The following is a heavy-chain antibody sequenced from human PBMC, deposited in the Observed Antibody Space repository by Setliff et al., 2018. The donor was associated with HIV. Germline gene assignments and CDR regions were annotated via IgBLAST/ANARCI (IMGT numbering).Heavy chain of an antibody. D-gene: IGHD2-21*01. CDR1: GGSISSGSYY. CDR2: IYTSGST. V-gene: IGHV4-61*09. CDR3: ARTSPDQGLLRFFDY. Sequence: SETLSLTCTVSGGSISSGSYYWSWIRRPAGKGLEWIGHIYTSGSTNYNPSLKSRVTISVDTSKNSLYLQMKSLKTEDTAVYYCARTSPDQGLLRFFDYWGQGTLVTVSS. J-gene: IGHJ4*02.